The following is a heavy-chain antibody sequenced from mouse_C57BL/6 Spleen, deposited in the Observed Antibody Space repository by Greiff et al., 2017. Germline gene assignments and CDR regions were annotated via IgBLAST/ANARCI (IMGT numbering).Heavy chain of an antibody. CDR1: GYSITSGYD. CDR2: ISYSGST. Sequence: EVQLQQSGPGMVKPSQSLSLTCTVTGYSITSGYDWHWIRHFPGNKLEWMGYISYSGSTNYNPSLKSRISITHDTSKNHFFLKLNSVTTEDTATYYCTIPINYEGVWFAYRGQGTLVTVSA. J-gene: IGHJ3*01. D-gene: IGHD2-1*01. CDR3: TIPINYEGVWFAY. V-gene: IGHV3-1*01.